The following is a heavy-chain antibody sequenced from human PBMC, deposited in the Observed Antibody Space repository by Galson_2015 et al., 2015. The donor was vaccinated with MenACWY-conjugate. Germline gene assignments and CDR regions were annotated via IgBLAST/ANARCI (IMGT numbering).Heavy chain of an antibody. CDR1: GGSISSYY. V-gene: IGHV4-59*01. CDR2: IYYSGST. CDR3: ARDRVIYDSSGYSQTYGMDV. D-gene: IGHD3-22*01. J-gene: IGHJ6*02. Sequence: SESLSLTCTISGGSISSYYWSWIRQPPGKGLEWIGYIYYSGSTNYNPSLKSRVTISVDTSKNQFSLKLSSVTAADTAVYYCARDRVIYDSSGYSQTYGMDVSGQGTTVTVSS.